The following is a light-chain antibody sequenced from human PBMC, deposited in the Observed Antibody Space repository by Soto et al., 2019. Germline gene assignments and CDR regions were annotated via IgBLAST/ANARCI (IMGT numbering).Light chain of an antibody. CDR2: EVN. CDR3: SSYAGSSNV. V-gene: IGLV2-8*01. CDR1: SSDVGGYNY. J-gene: IGLJ1*01. Sequence: QSVLTQPPSASGSPGQSVAISCTGTSSDVGGYNYVSWYQRHPGKAPKLMICEVNKRPSGVPDRFSGSKSGNTASLTVSGLQADDEAEYYCSSYAGSSNVFGTGTKVTVL.